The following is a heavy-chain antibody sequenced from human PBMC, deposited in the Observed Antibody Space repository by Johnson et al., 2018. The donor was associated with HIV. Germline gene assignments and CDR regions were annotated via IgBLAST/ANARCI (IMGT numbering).Heavy chain of an antibody. CDR3: TGGRDLRAFDI. V-gene: IGHV3-71*04. Sequence: VQLVESGGGLVKPGGSLRLSCAASGFVFSDYYMTWIRQAPGKGLEWVSYISTGETTEYAASVNGRFTISRDDSKSVAFLQMNSLKTEDTAVYFCTGGRDLRAFDIWGQGTMVTVSS. CDR1: GFVFSDYY. J-gene: IGHJ3*02. D-gene: IGHD7-27*01. CDR2: ISTGETT.